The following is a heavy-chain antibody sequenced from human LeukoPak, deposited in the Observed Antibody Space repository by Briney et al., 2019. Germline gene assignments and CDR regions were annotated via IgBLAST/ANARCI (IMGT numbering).Heavy chain of an antibody. V-gene: IGHV3-11*01. CDR2: ISSSNSII. CDR3: ARAYSSSWKESPW. CDR1: GFTFSDYY. D-gene: IGHD6-13*01. J-gene: IGHJ4*02. Sequence: PGGSLRLSCAASGFTFSDYYMSWIRQAPGKGLEWVSHISSSNSIIYYADSVKGRFTISRDNAKNSLYLQMNSLRAEDTAVYYCARAYSSSWKESPWWGQGTLVTVSS.